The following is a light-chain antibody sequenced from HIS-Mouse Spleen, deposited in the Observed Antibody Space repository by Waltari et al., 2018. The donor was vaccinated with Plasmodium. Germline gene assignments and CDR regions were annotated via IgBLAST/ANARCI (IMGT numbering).Light chain of an antibody. CDR1: NIGSKN. J-gene: IGLJ2*01. Sequence: SYELTQPLSVSVALGQTARITCGGNNIGSKNVHWYQQKPGQAPVLVIHRDSNRPSGIPGRFSGSNSGNTATLTISRAQAGDEADYYCQVWDSSTVVFGGGTKLTVL. CDR3: QVWDSSTVV. CDR2: RDS. V-gene: IGLV3-9*01.